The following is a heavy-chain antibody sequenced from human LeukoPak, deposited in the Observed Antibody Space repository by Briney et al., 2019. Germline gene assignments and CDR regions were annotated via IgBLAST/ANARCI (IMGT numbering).Heavy chain of an antibody. V-gene: IGHV3-21*01. CDR2: ISSSSSYI. D-gene: IGHD1-1*01. CDR3: ARDGRNWNFYYDMDV. CDR1: GFRFNSYN. Sequence: GGSLRLSCAASGFRFNSYNMNWVRQAPGKGLEWVSSISSSSSYIYYADSVKGRFTISRDNAKNSLYLQMNGLRAEDTAVYYCARDGRNWNFYYDMDVWGLGTTVTVSS. J-gene: IGHJ6*02.